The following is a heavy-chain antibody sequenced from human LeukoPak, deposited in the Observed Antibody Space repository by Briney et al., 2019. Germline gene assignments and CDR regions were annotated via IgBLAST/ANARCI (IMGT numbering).Heavy chain of an antibody. D-gene: IGHD1-7*01. CDR3: AKVATGTTGYFDY. CDR1: GFTFSTYA. Sequence: GGSLRLSCAASGFTFSTYATSWVRQAPGKGLEWVSTISGSGDSTFYADSVKGRFTISRDISKNTLYMQMNSLRAEDTAVYYCAKVATGTTGYFDYWGQGTLVTVSS. CDR2: ISGSGDST. V-gene: IGHV3-23*01. J-gene: IGHJ4*02.